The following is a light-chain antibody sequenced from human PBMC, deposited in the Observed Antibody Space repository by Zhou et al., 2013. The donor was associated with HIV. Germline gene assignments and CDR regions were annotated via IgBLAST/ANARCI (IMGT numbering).Light chain of an antibody. CDR2: GAS. CDR1: QTISTNY. V-gene: IGKV3D-20*02. J-gene: IGKJ5*01. CDR3: QQRSDWPIT. Sequence: EIVLTQSPGTLSLSPGERATLSCRASQTISTNYLAWYQQKPGQAPRLLIYGASNRVSGIPDRFSGGGSGTDFTLTISSLEPEDFAIYYCQQRSDWPITFGQGTRL.